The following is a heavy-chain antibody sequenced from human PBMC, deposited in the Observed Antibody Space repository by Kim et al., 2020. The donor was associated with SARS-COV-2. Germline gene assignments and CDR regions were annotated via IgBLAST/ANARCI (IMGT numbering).Heavy chain of an antibody. CDR2: IYSGGSST. J-gene: IGHJ4*02. D-gene: IGHD3-22*01. V-gene: IGHV3-23*03. CDR3: AKGAGRNWSYYDSSGYPYDY. CDR1: GFTFSSYA. Sequence: GGSLRLSCAASGFTFSSYAMSWVRQAPGKGLEWVSVIYSGGSSTYYADSVKGRFTISRDNSKNTLYLQMNSLRAEDTAVYYCAKGAGRNWSYYDSSGYPYDYWGQGTLVTVSS.